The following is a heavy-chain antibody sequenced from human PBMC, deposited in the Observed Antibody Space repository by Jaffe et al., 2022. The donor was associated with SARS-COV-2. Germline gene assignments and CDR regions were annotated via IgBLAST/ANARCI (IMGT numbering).Heavy chain of an antibody. J-gene: IGHJ6*02. CDR2: INPSGGST. CDR3: ARDLNVVVVPAAIHGEGMDV. D-gene: IGHD2-2*02. CDR1: GYTFTSYY. Sequence: QVQLVQSGAEVKKPGASVKVSCKASGYTFTSYYMHWVRQAPGQGLEWMGIINPSGGSTSYAQKFQGRVTMTRDTSTSTVYMELSSLRSEDTAVYYCARDLNVVVVPAAIHGEGMDVWGQGTTVTVSS. V-gene: IGHV1-46*01.